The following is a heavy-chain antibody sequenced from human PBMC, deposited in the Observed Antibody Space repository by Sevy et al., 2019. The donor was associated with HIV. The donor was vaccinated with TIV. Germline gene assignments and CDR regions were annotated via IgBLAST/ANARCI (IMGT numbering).Heavy chain of an antibody. CDR3: VRDVYRAFDY. CDR2: LNQDGSAQ. V-gene: IGHV3-7*01. CDR1: GFTFTNYW. J-gene: IGHJ4*01. Sequence: GGSLRLSCAASGFTFTNYWMTWVRQAPGKGLEWVAFLNQDGSAQYYVDSVKGRFTVSRDNAKNSLYLQMNSLGADDTAVYYCVRDVYRAFDYWGHGTLVTVSS.